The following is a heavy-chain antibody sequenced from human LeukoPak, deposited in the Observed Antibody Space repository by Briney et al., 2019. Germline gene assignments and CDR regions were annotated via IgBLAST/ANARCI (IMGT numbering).Heavy chain of an antibody. Sequence: SETLSLTCAVYGGSFSGYYWSWIRQPPGKGLEWIGEINHSGSANYNPSLKSRVTISVDTSKNQFSLKLSSVTAADTAVYYCARGYCSGGSCSNPGFDYWGQGTLVTVSS. CDR3: ARGYCSGGSCSNPGFDY. J-gene: IGHJ4*02. D-gene: IGHD2-15*01. V-gene: IGHV4-34*01. CDR2: INHSGSA. CDR1: GGSFSGYY.